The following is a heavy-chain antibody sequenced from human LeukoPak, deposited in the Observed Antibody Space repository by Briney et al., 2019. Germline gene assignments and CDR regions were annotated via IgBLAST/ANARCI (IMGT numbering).Heavy chain of an antibody. V-gene: IGHV4-39*01. J-gene: IGHJ4*02. CDR3: SHDSTGYRDY. CDR2: IYYSGST. CDR1: GGSISSSNYY. D-gene: IGHD3-22*01. Sequence: PSETLSLTCTVSGGSISSSNYYWGWIRLPPGKGLEWIGSIYYSGSTYYNPSLKSRVTISVDTSKNQFSLKLSSVTAADTAVYYCSHDSTGYRDYWGQGTLVTVSS.